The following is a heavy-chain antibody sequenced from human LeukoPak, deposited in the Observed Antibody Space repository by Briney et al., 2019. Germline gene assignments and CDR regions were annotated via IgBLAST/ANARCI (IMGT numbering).Heavy chain of an antibody. V-gene: IGHV4-4*07. CDR3: ARLGRTVTTHAFDI. J-gene: IGHJ3*02. Sequence: SETLSLTCTASGGSISSYYWSWIRQPAGKGLEWIGRIYTTGSTNYNPSLKSRVTISVDNSKNQFSLKLSSVTAADTAVYYCARLGRTVTTHAFDIWGQGKMVTVSS. CDR2: IYTTGST. D-gene: IGHD4-17*01. CDR1: GGSISSYY.